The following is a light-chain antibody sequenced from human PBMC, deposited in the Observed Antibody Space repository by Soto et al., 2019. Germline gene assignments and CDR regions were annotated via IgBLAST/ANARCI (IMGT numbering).Light chain of an antibody. V-gene: IGLV2-23*02. J-gene: IGLJ2*01. Sequence: QSVLTQPASVSGSPGQSITISCTGTSSDVGSYDLVSWYQQHPDKAPKLLLFEVSKRPSGVSIGFSGSKSGNTASLTISGLQPEDEADYYCCSYATPRLFGGGTQLTVL. CDR1: SSDVGSYDL. CDR2: EVS. CDR3: CSYATPRL.